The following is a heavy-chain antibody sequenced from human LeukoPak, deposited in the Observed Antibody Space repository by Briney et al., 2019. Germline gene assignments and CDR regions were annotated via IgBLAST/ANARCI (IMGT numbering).Heavy chain of an antibody. CDR2: ISGSGGST. D-gene: IGHD1-1*01. V-gene: IGHV3-23*01. CDR3: AGDSNLIIFDY. Sequence: GGSLRLSCAASGFTFSSYAMSWVRQAPGKGLEWVSAISGSGGSTYYADSVKGRFTISRDNAKNSLYLQMNSLRAEDTAVYYCAGDSNLIIFDYWGQGTLVTVSS. CDR1: GFTFSSYA. J-gene: IGHJ4*02.